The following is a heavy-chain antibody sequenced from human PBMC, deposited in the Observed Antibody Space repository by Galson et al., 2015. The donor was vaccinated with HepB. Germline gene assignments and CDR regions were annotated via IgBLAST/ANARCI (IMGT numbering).Heavy chain of an antibody. D-gene: IGHD4-23*01. CDR3: ARVDYGGYPDY. J-gene: IGHJ4*02. CDR1: GGSFSGFY. V-gene: IGHV4-34*01. Sequence: ETLSLTCAVYGGSFSGFYWSWIRQPPGKGLEWIGGINHSGSANYNPSLKSRVTISVDTSKNQFSLKLNSVTAADTAVYYCARVDYGGYPDYWGQGTLVTVSS. CDR2: INHSGSA.